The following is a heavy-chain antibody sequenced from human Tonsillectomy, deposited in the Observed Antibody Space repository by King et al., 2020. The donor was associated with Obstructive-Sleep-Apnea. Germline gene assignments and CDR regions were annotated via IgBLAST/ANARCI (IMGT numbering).Heavy chain of an antibody. V-gene: IGHV2-70*11. CDR3: ARMVPQSYYYYGMDV. CDR2: IDWDDDK. J-gene: IGHJ6*02. CDR1: GFSLSTSGMC. D-gene: IGHD3-10*01. Sequence: VTLKESGPALVKPTQTLTLTCTFSGFSLSTSGMCVSWIRQPPGKALEWLARIDWDDDKHYSTSLKTRLTISKDTSKNQVVLTTTNMDPVDTATYYCARMVPQSYYYYGMDVWGQGTTVTVSS.